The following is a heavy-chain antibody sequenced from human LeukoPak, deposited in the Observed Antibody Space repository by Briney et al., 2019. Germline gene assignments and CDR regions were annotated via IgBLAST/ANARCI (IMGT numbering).Heavy chain of an antibody. V-gene: IGHV3-23*01. CDR1: GFTFNTYA. Sequence: GGSLRLSCAASGFTFNTYAMSWVRHAPGKGLEWVSTISGSGGSTYYADSVKGRFTISRDNSKNTLYLQMNSLRAEDTAVYYCAKYTAYSTGWPSYWGQGTLVTVS. D-gene: IGHD6-19*01. CDR3: AKYTAYSTGWPSY. J-gene: IGHJ4*02. CDR2: ISGSGGST.